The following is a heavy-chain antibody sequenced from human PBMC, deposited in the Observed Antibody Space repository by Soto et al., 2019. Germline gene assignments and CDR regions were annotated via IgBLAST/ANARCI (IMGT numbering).Heavy chain of an antibody. J-gene: IGHJ6*03. CDR1: GFTFSRYG. Sequence: GGSLRLSCASSGFTFSRYGMHWVRQAPGKGLEWVGGIWFDGSSQFYADSVMGRFTFSRDNSKNTLYLQMNSQRAEDTAVYYCASDRLQQLGPPYAYYYMDVWGKGTTVTVSS. CDR2: IWFDGSSQ. CDR3: ASDRLQQLGPPYAYYYMDV. D-gene: IGHD6-13*01. V-gene: IGHV3-33*01.